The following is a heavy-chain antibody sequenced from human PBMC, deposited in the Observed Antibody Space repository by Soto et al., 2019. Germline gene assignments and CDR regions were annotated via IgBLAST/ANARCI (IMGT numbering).Heavy chain of an antibody. D-gene: IGHD6-25*01. V-gene: IGHV3-23*01. J-gene: IGHJ5*02. CDR1: GFTFSAYA. Sequence: VVLLESGGGLVQPGGSLRLSCAGSGFTFSAYAMSWVRQAPGKGLEWVSAISGNGDSTYYADSVKGRFTISRDHSKKTLHLQLNSPRDEETAVYYCSKVPPAPIVAAPRVPTGFLPPWGQGTLVIVSS. CDR3: SKVPPAPIVAAPRVPTGFLPP. CDR2: ISGNGDST.